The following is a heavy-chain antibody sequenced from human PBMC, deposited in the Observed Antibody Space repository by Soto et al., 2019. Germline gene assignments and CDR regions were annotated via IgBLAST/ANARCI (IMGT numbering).Heavy chain of an antibody. CDR3: TKSRRSVLMVYGFGGMDV. Sequence: LRLSCAASGFSVSDYAMSWVRQAPGKGLEWVSSISGSGDGTYYGDSVKGRFTLSRDTSQKTLYLQMNNLRGEDTAVYFCTKSRRSVLMVYGFGGMDVWGRGTTVTVS. CDR2: ISGSGDGT. D-gene: IGHD2-8*01. CDR1: GFSVSDYA. J-gene: IGHJ6*02. V-gene: IGHV3-23*01.